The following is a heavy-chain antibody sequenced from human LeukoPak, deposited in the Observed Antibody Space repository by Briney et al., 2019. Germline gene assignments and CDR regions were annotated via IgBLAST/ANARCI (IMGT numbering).Heavy chain of an antibody. Sequence: GGSLRLSCAASGFTFSSYSMNWVRQAPGKGLEWVSSISTSSSDIYHADSVKGRFTISRDNAKNSLYLQMNSLRAEDTAVYYCVREDSSGNFDYWGQGTLVTVS. V-gene: IGHV3-21*01. CDR3: VREDSSGNFDY. CDR1: GFTFSSYS. D-gene: IGHD3-22*01. J-gene: IGHJ4*02. CDR2: ISTSSSDI.